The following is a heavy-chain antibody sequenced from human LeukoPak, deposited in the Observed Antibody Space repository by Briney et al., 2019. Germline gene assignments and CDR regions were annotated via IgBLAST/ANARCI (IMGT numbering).Heavy chain of an antibody. CDR2: RKEEGSEK. CDR1: GFTFSRDG. CDR3: ARAPNRVQTWVDC. Sequence: PGGSLRLSCAASGFTFSRDGMSWVRQAPGKGLYWVSNRKEEGSEKYYVDSVKGRFTISRDNAKNSLYLQMNSLRAEDMAVYYCARAPNRVQTWVDCWGQGTLVTVSS. V-gene: IGHV3-7*01. J-gene: IGHJ4*02. D-gene: IGHD2/OR15-2a*01.